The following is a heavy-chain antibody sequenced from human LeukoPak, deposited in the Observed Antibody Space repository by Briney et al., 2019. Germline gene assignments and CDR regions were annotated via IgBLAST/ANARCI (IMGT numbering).Heavy chain of an antibody. CDR1: GFTFGIYA. V-gene: IGHV3-23*01. D-gene: IGHD1-26*01. J-gene: IGHJ4*02. Sequence: SGGSLRLSCAASGFTFGIYAMTWVRQAPGKGLQWVSAITGSGGSTYYADSVKGRFTISRDNAKNSLYLQMNSLRAEDTAGYYCARDIWLVGATPMDYWGQGTLVTVSS. CDR3: ARDIWLVGATPMDY. CDR2: ITGSGGST.